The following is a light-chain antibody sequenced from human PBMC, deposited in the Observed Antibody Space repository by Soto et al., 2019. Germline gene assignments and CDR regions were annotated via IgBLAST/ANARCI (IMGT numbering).Light chain of an antibody. Sequence: EIVMTQSPATLSVSPGERATLSCRASQSVNSNLVWYQQKPGQAPRLLIYGASTRATGIPARFSGSGSGTEFTLTISSLQSEDFAVYYCQQYHNWPRTFGQGTKVEVK. J-gene: IGKJ1*01. V-gene: IGKV3-15*01. CDR3: QQYHNWPRT. CDR2: GAS. CDR1: QSVNSN.